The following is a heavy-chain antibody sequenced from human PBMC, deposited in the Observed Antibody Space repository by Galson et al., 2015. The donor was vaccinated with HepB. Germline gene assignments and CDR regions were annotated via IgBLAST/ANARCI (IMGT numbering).Heavy chain of an antibody. J-gene: IGHJ6*02. Sequence: SVKVSCKASGYTFTSYYMHWVRQAPGQGLEWMGIINPSGGSTSYAQKFQGRVTMTRDTSTSTVYMELSSLRSEDTAVYYCARGGYSYGSYYYYGMDVWGQGTTVTVS. V-gene: IGHV1-46*01. CDR3: ARGGYSYGSYYYYGMDV. CDR1: GYTFTSYY. D-gene: IGHD5-18*01. CDR2: INPSGGST.